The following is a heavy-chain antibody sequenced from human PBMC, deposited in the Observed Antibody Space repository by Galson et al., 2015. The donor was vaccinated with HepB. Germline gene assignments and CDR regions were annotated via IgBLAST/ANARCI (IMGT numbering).Heavy chain of an antibody. J-gene: IGHJ6*04. Sequence: SLRLSCAASGFTFTAHPMSWVRQTPGKGLEWISAISYSGDATYYADSVKVRFTISRDNSKDTLSLHMNSLEAQDTGVYYCTTSNAVSTTSTYPMDVWGKGATVSGSA. CDR3: TTSNAVSTTSTYPMDV. CDR1: GFTFTAHP. V-gene: IGHV3-23*01. CDR2: ISYSGDAT. D-gene: IGHD1-1*01.